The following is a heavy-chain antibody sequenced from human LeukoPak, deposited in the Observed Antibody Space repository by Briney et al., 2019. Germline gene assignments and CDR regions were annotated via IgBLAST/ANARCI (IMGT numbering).Heavy chain of an antibody. J-gene: IGHJ4*02. V-gene: IGHV4-39*01. D-gene: IGHD5-12*01. CDR3: ARLTWITDY. CDR1: GDSISSSSNW. CDR2: IKSSGSP. Sequence: SETLSLTCTVSGDSISSSSNWWGWIRQPPGKGLEWIGHIKSSGSPNYNPPLKSRVTISVDTSKNQFSLKVSPVTAADTAVYYCARLTWITDYWGQGILVTVSS.